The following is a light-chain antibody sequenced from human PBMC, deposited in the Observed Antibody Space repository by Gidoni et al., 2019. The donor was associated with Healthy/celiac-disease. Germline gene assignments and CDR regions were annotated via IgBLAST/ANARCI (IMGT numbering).Light chain of an antibody. CDR1: QDISNY. Sequence: DSQMTQSPSSLSASVGDRVTITCQASQDISNYLNWYQQKPGKATKLLIYDASNLETGVPSRFSGCGSGTDFTFTIRSLHPEDIATYYCQQYDNLPPGITFGPGTKVDIK. J-gene: IGKJ3*01. CDR2: DAS. V-gene: IGKV1-33*01. CDR3: QQYDNLPPGIT.